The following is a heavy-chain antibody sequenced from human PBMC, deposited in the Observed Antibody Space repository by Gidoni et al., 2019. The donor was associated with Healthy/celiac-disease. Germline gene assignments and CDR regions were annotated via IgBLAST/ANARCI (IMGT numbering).Heavy chain of an antibody. CDR1: GFTFRSYG. V-gene: IGHV3-33*01. J-gene: IGHJ4*02. D-gene: IGHD2-15*01. CDR3: ARAKCSGGSCYIDY. Sequence: QVQLVESGGGVVQPGRSLRLSCAAAGFTFRSYGMHWVRQAPGKGLAWVAVIWYDGSNKYYADSVKGRFTISRDNSKNTLYLQMNSLRAEDTAVYYCARAKCSGGSCYIDYWGQGTLVTVSS. CDR2: IWYDGSNK.